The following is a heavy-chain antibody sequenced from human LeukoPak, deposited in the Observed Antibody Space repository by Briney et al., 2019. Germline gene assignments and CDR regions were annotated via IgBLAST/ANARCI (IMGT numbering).Heavy chain of an antibody. CDR1: GGSISSSSYY. Sequence: SETLSLTCTVSGGSISSSSYYWGWIRQPPGKGLEWIGSIYYSGSTYYNPSLKSRVTISVDTSKNQFSLKLSSVTAADTAVYYCARRYSGSPVGFDYWGQGTLVTVSS. CDR3: ARRYSGSPVGFDY. D-gene: IGHD1-26*01. V-gene: IGHV4-39*01. CDR2: IYYSGST. J-gene: IGHJ4*02.